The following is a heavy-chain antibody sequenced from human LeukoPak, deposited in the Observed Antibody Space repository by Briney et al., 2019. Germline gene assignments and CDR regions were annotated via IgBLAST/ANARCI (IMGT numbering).Heavy chain of an antibody. CDR1: GYTFTGYY. D-gene: IGHD4-17*01. J-gene: IGHJ4*02. CDR2: INPNSGGT. Sequence: ASVKVTCKASGYTFTGYYMHWVRQAPGQGLEWMGWINPNSGGTNYAQKFQGWVTMTRDTSISTAYMELSRLRSDDTAVYYCARAGDDYGDLYYFDYWGQGTLVTVSS. V-gene: IGHV1-2*04. CDR3: ARAGDDYGDLYYFDY.